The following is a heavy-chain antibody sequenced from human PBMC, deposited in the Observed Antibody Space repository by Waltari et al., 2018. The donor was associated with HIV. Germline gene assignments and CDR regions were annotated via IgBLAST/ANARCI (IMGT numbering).Heavy chain of an antibody. CDR2: ISKSGKTI. V-gene: IGHV3-48*04. CDR1: GFSFSSYS. D-gene: IGHD5-18*01. Sequence: EVQLVESGGDLVQPGGSLRLSCAASGFSFSSYSMNWVRQAPGKGLEWISYISKSGKTIDDADSVKGRFTISRDNAKNSLSLQMHSLRAEDTAVYYCARARGYSYGYEDYWGQGALVTVSS. CDR3: ARARGYSYGYEDY. J-gene: IGHJ4*02.